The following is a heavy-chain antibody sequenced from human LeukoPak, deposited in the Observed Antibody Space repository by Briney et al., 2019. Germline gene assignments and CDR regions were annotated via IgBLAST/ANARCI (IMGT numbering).Heavy chain of an antibody. CDR1: GFTLNNYW. CDR2: ISRDGSST. CDR3: VRDCSDAGCYASAFDI. D-gene: IGHD2-2*01. V-gene: IGHV3-74*01. J-gene: IGHJ3*02. Sequence: GGSLRLSCAASGFTLNNYWMHWVRQGPGEGLMWVSRISRDGSSTTYADSVKGRFTISRDNTKNTLYLQMISLRAEVTAVYYCVRDCSDAGCYASAFDIWGRGTMVTVSS.